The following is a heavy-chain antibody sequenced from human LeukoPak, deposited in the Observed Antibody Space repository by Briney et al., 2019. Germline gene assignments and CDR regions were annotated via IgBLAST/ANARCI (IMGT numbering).Heavy chain of an antibody. Sequence: SETLSLTCAVYGGSFSGYYWSWIRQPPGKGLEWIGEINHSGSTNYNPSLKSRVTISVDTSKNQFSLKLSSVAAADTAVYYCARRNYYYYGMDVWGQGTTVTVSS. CDR1: GGSFSGYY. V-gene: IGHV4-34*01. CDR2: INHSGST. CDR3: ARRNYYYYGMDV. J-gene: IGHJ6*02.